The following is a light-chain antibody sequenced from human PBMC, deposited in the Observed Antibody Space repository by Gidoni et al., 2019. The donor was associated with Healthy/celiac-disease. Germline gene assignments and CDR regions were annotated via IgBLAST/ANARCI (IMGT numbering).Light chain of an antibody. Sequence: DIKMPQPPSTLSASVGDRVPSTGRASQSISSWLAWYQQKPGKAPKLLIYKASSLESGVPSRFSGSGSGTEFTLTISSLQPDDFATYYCQQYNSYSPETFGPGTKVEIK. CDR3: QQYNSYSPET. V-gene: IGKV1-5*03. J-gene: IGKJ1*01. CDR2: KAS. CDR1: QSISSW.